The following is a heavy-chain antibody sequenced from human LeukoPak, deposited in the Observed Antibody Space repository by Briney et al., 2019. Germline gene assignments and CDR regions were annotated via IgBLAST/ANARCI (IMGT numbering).Heavy chain of an antibody. J-gene: IGHJ4*02. V-gene: IGHV1-46*01. Sequence: GASVTVSFKASGYTFTIYYMHWVRQAPGQGLEWMGIINPSGGSTSYAQKFQGRVTMTRDTSTSTVYMELSSLRSEDTAVYYFARGSSGWYSVAYWGQGTLVTVCS. CDR1: GYTFTIYY. D-gene: IGHD6-19*01. CDR3: ARGSSGWYSVAY. CDR2: INPSGGST.